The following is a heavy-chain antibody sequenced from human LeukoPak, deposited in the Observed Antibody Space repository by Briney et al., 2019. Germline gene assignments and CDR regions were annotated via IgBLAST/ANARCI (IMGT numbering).Heavy chain of an antibody. V-gene: IGHV4-59*01. Sequence: SETLSLTCNVSGGSIGSYHWSWIRQSPGKALEWIGDIYYSGSTNYNPSLKSRVTLLVDMSKNQFSLKVRSVTAVDTAMYYCARNRWGTGASFDSWGQGTLVTVSS. CDR1: GGSIGSYH. CDR3: ARNRWGTGASFDS. CDR2: IYYSGST. J-gene: IGHJ4*02. D-gene: IGHD4-23*01.